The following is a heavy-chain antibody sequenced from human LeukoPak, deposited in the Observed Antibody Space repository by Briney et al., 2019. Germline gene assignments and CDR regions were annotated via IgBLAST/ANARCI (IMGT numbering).Heavy chain of an antibody. CDR2: ISAYNGNT. CDR1: GYTFTSYG. J-gene: IGHJ6*02. V-gene: IGHV1-18*01. Sequence: ASVKVSCKASGYTFTSYGISWVRQAPGQGLEWMGWISAYNGNTNYAQKLQGRVTMTTDTSTSTAYMELSSLRSEDTAVYYCARGFRLLWFGELFPPSDYYYYGMDVWGQGTTVTVSS. CDR3: ARGFRLLWFGELFPPSDYYYYGMDV. D-gene: IGHD3-10*01.